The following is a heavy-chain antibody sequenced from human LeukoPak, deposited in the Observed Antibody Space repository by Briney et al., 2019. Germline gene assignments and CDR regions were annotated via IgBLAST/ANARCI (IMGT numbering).Heavy chain of an antibody. D-gene: IGHD3-22*01. CDR1: GGSISSSSYY. Sequence: PSETLSLTCTVSGGSISSSSYYWGWMRQPPGKGLEWIGSIYYSGSTYYNPSLKSRVTISVDTSKNQFSLKLSSVTAADTAVYYCASRYYDSSGYYFDYWGQGTLVTVSS. CDR3: ASRYYDSSGYYFDY. V-gene: IGHV4-39*01. CDR2: IYYSGST. J-gene: IGHJ4*02.